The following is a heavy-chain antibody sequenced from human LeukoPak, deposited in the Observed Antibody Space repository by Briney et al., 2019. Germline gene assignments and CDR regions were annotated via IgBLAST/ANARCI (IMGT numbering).Heavy chain of an antibody. CDR2: IYSGGST. CDR3: ARSIAVAGTRWFDP. D-gene: IGHD6-19*01. CDR1: GFTVSSNY. J-gene: IGHJ5*02. Sequence: PGGSLRLSCAASGFTVSSNYMSWVRQAPGKGLEWVSVIYSGGSTYYADSAKGRFTISRDNAKNSLYLQMNSLRDEDTAVYYCARSIAVAGTRWFDPWGQGTLVTVSS. V-gene: IGHV3-53*01.